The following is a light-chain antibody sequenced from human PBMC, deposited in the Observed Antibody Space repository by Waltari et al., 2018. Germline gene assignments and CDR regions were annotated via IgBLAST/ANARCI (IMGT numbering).Light chain of an antibody. CDR3: AAWDDSLKAVL. CDR1: TSNIGSHP. CDR2: SNN. V-gene: IGLV1-44*01. J-gene: IGLJ2*01. Sequence: QSVLTQPPSASGPPGQTATISCSGSTSNIGSHPVHWYQQSPGTAPKLLTQSNNPRPSGVPDRFSGSKSGTSASLIISGLQSEDETEYCCAAWDDSLKAVLFGGGTKRTVL.